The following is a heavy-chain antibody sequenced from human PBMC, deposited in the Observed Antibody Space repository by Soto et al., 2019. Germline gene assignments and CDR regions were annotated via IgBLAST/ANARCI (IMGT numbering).Heavy chain of an antibody. Sequence: GGSLRLSCAGSGFIFSNVWMNWVRQAPGKGLEWVGHIKSKSDDGTTDYAAPVKGRFTISRDDSKNTLYLEMNSLQSEDTALYYCNTYGVGATNSWFDPWGQGTLVTVSS. V-gene: IGHV3-15*01. CDR1: GFIFSNVW. CDR2: IKSKSDDGTT. J-gene: IGHJ5*01. D-gene: IGHD1-26*01. CDR3: NTYGVGATNSWFDP.